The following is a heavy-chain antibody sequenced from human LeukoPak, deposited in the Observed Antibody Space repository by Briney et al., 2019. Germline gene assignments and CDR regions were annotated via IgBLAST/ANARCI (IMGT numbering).Heavy chain of an antibody. J-gene: IGHJ4*02. CDR1: GGSISSYY. D-gene: IGHD6-13*01. V-gene: IGHV4-34*01. Sequence: SETLSLTCTVSGGSISSYYWSWIRQPPGKGLEWIGEINHSGSTNYNPSLKSRVTISVDTSKNQFSLKLSSVTAADTAVYYCARAEGTTGIAAAGTFDYWGQGTLVTVSS. CDR3: ARAEGTTGIAAAGTFDY. CDR2: INHSGST.